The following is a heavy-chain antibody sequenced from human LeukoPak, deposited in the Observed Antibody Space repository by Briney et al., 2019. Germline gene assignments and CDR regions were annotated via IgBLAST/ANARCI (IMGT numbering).Heavy chain of an antibody. Sequence: GGSLRLSCAASGFTFDSYTMVWVRQAPGSGLEWVSAITGSGGDSYHADSVKGRFTVSRDNSKNTLFLQINSLRVEDTALYYCARGVSGWPYYLDFWGQGTLVTASS. D-gene: IGHD6-25*01. J-gene: IGHJ4*02. V-gene: IGHV3-23*01. CDR2: ITGSGGDS. CDR3: ARGVSGWPYYLDF. CDR1: GFTFDSYT.